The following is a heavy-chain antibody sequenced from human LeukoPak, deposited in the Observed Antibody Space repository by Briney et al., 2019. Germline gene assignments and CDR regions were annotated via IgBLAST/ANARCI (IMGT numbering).Heavy chain of an antibody. Sequence: PSETLSLTCTVSGGSISSYYWSWIRQPPGKGLEWIGYIYYSGSTTYNPSLKSRVTISVDTSKNQFSLKLSSVTAADTAVYYSARGYDSSGYYHIDYWGQGTLVTVSS. J-gene: IGHJ4*02. CDR1: GGSISSYY. V-gene: IGHV4-59*01. D-gene: IGHD3-22*01. CDR2: IYYSGST. CDR3: ARGYDSSGYYHIDY.